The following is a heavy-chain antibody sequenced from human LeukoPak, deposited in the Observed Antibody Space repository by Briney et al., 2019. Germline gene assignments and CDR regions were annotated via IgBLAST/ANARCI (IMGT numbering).Heavy chain of an antibody. Sequence: SETLSLTCTVPGGSIRSYYWSWIRQPPGKGLEWIGYIYTSGSTNYNPSLKSRVNISVDTSKNQFSLKLSSVTAADTAVYYCAAVPAAIGYFDYWGQGTLVTVSS. CDR2: IYTSGST. D-gene: IGHD2-2*02. CDR3: AAVPAAIGYFDY. V-gene: IGHV4-4*09. J-gene: IGHJ4*02. CDR1: GGSIRSYY.